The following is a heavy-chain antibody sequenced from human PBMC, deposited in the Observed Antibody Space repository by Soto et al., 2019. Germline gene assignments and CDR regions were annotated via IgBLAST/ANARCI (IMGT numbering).Heavy chain of an antibody. CDR3: AKLYYDFWSGYSTPYYFDY. V-gene: IGHV3-23*01. CDR1: GFTFSSYA. D-gene: IGHD3-3*01. CDR2: ISGSGGST. J-gene: IGHJ4*02. Sequence: GGSLRLSCAASGFTFSSYAMSWVRQAPGKGLEWVSAISGSGGSTYYADSVKGRFTISRDNSKNTLYLQMNSLRAEDTAVYYCAKLYYDFWSGYSTPYYFDYWGEVTLVTVSS.